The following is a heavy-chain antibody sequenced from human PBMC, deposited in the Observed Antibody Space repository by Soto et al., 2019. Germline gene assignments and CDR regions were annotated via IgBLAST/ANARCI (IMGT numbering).Heavy chain of an antibody. CDR2: IKQDGSEK. CDR1: GFTFSSYW. V-gene: IGHV3-7*01. Sequence: EVQLVESGGGLVQPGGSLRLSCAASGFTFSSYWMSWVRQAPGKGLEWVANIKQDGSEKYYVDSVKGRFTISRDNAKNSLYLQMNSLRAEDTAVYYWARVDTAAGMRLFYYYGMDVWGQGTTVTVSS. J-gene: IGHJ6*02. CDR3: ARVDTAAGMRLFYYYGMDV. D-gene: IGHD6-13*01.